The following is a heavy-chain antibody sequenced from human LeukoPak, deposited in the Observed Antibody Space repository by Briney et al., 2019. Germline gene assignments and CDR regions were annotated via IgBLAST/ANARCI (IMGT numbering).Heavy chain of an antibody. D-gene: IGHD2-2*01. V-gene: IGHV4-4*09. CDR1: GGSISSYY. Sequence: SETLSLTCTVFGGSISSYYWSWIRRPPGKGLEWIGYIYTSGSTNYNPSLKSRVTISVDTSKNQFSLKLSSVTAADTAVYYCARRQRNSSTVYRWDWFDPWGQGTLVTVSS. J-gene: IGHJ5*02. CDR2: IYTSGST. CDR3: ARRQRNSSTVYRWDWFDP.